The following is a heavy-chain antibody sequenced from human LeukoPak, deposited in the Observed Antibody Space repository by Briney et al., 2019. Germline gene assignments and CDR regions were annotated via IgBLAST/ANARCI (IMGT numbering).Heavy chain of an antibody. CDR3: ARYATVAAHRGFDY. Sequence: GGSLRLSCAASGFILNIYSMNWVRQAPGKGLEWVSSISTSSNYADSVKGRFTISRGNANKSLYLQMNSLRAEDTAVYYCARYATVAAHRGFDYWGQGTLVTVSS. V-gene: IGHV3-21*01. J-gene: IGHJ4*02. D-gene: IGHD6-19*01. CDR1: GFILNIYS. CDR2: ISTSS.